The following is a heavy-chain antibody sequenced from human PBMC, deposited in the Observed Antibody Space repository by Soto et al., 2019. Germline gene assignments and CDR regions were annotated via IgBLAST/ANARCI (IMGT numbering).Heavy chain of an antibody. CDR1: GDSVSSKSAT. CDR2: TYYRSKWYN. D-gene: IGHD5-12*01. Sequence: SQTLSLTCAISGDSVSSKSATWSWIRQSPSRGLEWLGRTYYRSKWYNDYAVSVKGRIVINSDTSKNQFSLQLNSVTPEDTAVYYCARDGSGFHRYFDLWGRGTPVTVSS. J-gene: IGHJ2*01. CDR3: ARDGSGFHRYFDL. V-gene: IGHV6-1*01.